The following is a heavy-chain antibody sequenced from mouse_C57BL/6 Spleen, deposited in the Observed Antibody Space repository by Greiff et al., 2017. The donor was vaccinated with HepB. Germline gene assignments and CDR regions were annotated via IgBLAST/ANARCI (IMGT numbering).Heavy chain of an antibody. J-gene: IGHJ1*03. CDR3: ARSGRDWYFDV. CDR2: INPSTGGT. Sequence: EVKVVESGPELVKPGASVKISCKASGYSFTGYYMNWVKQSPEKSLEWIGEINPSTGGTTYNQKFKAKATLTVDKSSSTAYMKLKSLTSEDSAVYYCARSGRDWYFDVWGTGTTVTVSS. V-gene: IGHV1-42*01. CDR1: GYSFTGYY.